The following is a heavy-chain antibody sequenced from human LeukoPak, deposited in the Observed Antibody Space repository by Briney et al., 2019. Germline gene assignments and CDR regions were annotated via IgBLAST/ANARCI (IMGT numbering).Heavy chain of an antibody. D-gene: IGHD3-22*01. CDR2: ISYDGSNE. CDR3: AREYDNDYYFDY. Sequence: GGSLRLSCAASGFTFSNYAMYWVRQAPGKGLEWVAVISYDGSNEYYADSVKGRFTISRDNSKSTLYLQMNSLRAEDTAVYYCAREYDNDYYFDYWGQGTLVTVSS. J-gene: IGHJ4*02. CDR1: GFTFSNYA. V-gene: IGHV3-30-3*01.